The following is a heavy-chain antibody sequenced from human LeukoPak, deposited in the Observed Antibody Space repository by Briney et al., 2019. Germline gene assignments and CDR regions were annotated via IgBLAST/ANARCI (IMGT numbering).Heavy chain of an antibody. CDR2: VYPGDSET. D-gene: IGHD1-26*01. CDR3: AALNSGRNSFHY. CDR1: GYSFTSYW. V-gene: IGHV5-51*01. J-gene: IGHJ4*01. Sequence: GESLKISCKGSGYSFTSYWIGWVRQMPGKGLEWMGIVYPGDSETRFSPSFQGQVTMSADKSISTAYLQWSSLKASDTAMYYCAALNSGRNSFHYWGHGTLVTVSS.